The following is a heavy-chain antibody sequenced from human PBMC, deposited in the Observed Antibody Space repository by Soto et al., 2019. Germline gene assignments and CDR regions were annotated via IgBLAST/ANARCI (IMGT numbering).Heavy chain of an antibody. CDR2: MNPNSGNT. D-gene: IGHD3-3*01. V-gene: IGHV1-8*01. J-gene: IGHJ6*02. CDR3: ARGQRFLEWLSEYYYYVMDV. CDR1: GYTFTSYD. Sequence: ASVKVSCKASGYTFTSYDINWVRQATGQGLEWMGWMNPNSGNTGYAQKFQGRVTMTRNTSISTAYMELSSLRSEDTAVYYCARGQRFLEWLSEYYYYVMDVWGQGTTVTV.